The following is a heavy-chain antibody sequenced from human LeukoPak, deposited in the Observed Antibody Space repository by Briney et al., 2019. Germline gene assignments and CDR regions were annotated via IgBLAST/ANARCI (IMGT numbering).Heavy chain of an antibody. V-gene: IGHV3-48*01. D-gene: IGHD7-27*01. Sequence: PGGSLRPSCAVSGFSSYSMNWVRQAPGNGLEWVSYIRSRDRTIYYADSVKGRLTISTDEAENSLYLQMSSLRTEDTAVYYCARDHRWGFDYWGRGTLVTVSS. J-gene: IGHJ4*02. CDR3: ARDHRWGFDY. CDR2: IRSRDRTI. CDR1: GFSSYS.